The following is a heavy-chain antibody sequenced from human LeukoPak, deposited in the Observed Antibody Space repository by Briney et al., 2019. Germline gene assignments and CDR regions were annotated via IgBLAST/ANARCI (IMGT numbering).Heavy chain of an antibody. V-gene: IGHV3-53*01. CDR1: GFTVSSNY. CDR2: IYSGGST. Sequence: HPGRSLRLSCAASGFTVSSNYMSWVRQAPGKGLEWGSVIYSGGSTYYAESVKGRCTISRDNSKNTLYLQMNSLRAEDTAVYYCARDLDRDGYNTGDYWGQGTLVTVSS. D-gene: IGHD5-24*01. CDR3: ARDLDRDGYNTGDY. J-gene: IGHJ4*02.